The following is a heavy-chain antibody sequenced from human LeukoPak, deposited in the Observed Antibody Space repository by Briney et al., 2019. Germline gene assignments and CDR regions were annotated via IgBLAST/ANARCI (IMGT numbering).Heavy chain of an antibody. CDR3: ARAPRGWYWYFDL. CDR1: TFTFSNYW. CDR2: IKQDGSEK. V-gene: IGHV3-7*01. J-gene: IGHJ2*01. D-gene: IGHD6-19*01. Sequence: GGSLRLSRAASTFTFSNYWMTWVRQAPGKGLEWVANIKQDGSEKYYVDSVKGRFTISRDNAQNSLYLQMNSLRAEDTAVYYCARAPRGWYWYFDLWGRGTLVTVSS.